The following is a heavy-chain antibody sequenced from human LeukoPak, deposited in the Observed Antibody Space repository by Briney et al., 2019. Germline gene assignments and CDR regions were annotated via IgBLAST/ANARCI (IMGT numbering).Heavy chain of an antibody. CDR1: GGTFSSYA. CDR2: IIPIFGTA. J-gene: IGHJ6*04. CDR3: ARLHPVQGYRESGYYYYYGMDV. Sequence: SVKVSCKASGGTFSSYAISWVRQAPGQGLEWMGGIIPIFGTANYAQKFQGRVTITADESTSTAYMELSRLRSEDTAVYYCARLHPVQGYRESGYYYYYGMDVWGKGTTVTVSS. V-gene: IGHV1-69*13. D-gene: IGHD5-18*01.